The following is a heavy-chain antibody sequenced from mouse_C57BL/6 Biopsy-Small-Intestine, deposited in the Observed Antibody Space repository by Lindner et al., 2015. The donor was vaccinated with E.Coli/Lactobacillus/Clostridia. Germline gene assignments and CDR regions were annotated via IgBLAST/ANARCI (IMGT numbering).Heavy chain of an antibody. CDR3: ARWNYYGSSYWYFDV. CDR1: GYTFTDYN. Sequence: VQLQESGPELVKPGASVKVSCKASGYTFTDYNMHWVKQSHGKSLEWIGYINPNNGGTSYNQKFKGKATLTVNKSSSTAYMELRSLTSEDSAVYYCARWNYYGSSYWYFDVWGTGTTVTVSS. J-gene: IGHJ1*03. V-gene: IGHV1-22*01. D-gene: IGHD1-1*01. CDR2: INPNNGGT.